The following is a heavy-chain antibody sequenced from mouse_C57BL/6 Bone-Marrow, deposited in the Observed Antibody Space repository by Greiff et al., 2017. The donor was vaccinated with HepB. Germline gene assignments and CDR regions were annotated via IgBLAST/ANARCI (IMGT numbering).Heavy chain of an antibody. V-gene: IGHV1-15*01. D-gene: IGHD2-1*01. J-gene: IGHJ3*01. Sequence: VQLQESGAELVRPGASVTLSCKASGYTFTDYEMHWVKQTPVHGLEWIGAIDPETGGTAYNQKFKGKAILTADKSSSTAYMELRSLTSEDSAVYYCTRNYGNWGFAYWGQGTLVTVSA. CDR3: TRNYGNWGFAY. CDR1: GYTFTDYE. CDR2: IDPETGGT.